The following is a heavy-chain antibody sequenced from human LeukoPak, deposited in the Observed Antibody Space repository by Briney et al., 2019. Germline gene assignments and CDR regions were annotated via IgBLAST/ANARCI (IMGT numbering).Heavy chain of an antibody. D-gene: IGHD6-13*01. Sequence: PGGSLRLSCAASGFTFSSYWMSWVRQAPGKGLEWVANIKQDGSEKYYVDSVKGRFTISRDNAKNSLYLQMNSLRAEDTAVYYCARDWWSIAAAGTVYWGQGTLVTVSS. V-gene: IGHV3-7*01. CDR1: GFTFSSYW. CDR2: IKQDGSEK. CDR3: ARDWWSIAAAGTVY. J-gene: IGHJ4*02.